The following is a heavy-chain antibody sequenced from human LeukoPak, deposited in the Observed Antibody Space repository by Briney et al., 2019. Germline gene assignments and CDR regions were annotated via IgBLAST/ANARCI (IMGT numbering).Heavy chain of an antibody. Sequence: TDSCSTTYYAASFKGRFTISRDNSKNTLYLQMNSLRAEDTAVYYCANSRVYSSSWFSWFDPWGQGTLVTVSS. J-gene: IGHJ5*02. CDR2: TDSCSTT. V-gene: IGHV3-23*01. CDR3: ANSRVYSSSWFSWFDP. D-gene: IGHD6-13*01.